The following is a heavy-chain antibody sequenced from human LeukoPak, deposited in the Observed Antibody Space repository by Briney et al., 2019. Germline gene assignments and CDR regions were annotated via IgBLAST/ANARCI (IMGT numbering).Heavy chain of an antibody. CDR3: AKEKYSSSWYYWFDP. V-gene: IGHV3-23*01. J-gene: IGHJ5*02. D-gene: IGHD6-13*01. CDR2: ISGSGGST. CDR1: GFTFSSYA. Sequence: GGSLRLSCAASGFTFSSYAMSWVRQAPGKGLAWASAISGSGGSTYYADSVKGRFTISRDNSKNTLYLQMNSLRAEDTAVYYCAKEKYSSSWYYWFDPWGQGTLVTVSS.